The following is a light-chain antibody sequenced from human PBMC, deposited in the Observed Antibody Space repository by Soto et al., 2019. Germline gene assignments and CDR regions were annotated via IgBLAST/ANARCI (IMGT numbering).Light chain of an antibody. J-gene: IGLJ1*01. CDR2: EGT. V-gene: IGLV2-23*01. CDR1: SSNVGSYNL. CDR3: FSYAGNSVYV. Sequence: QSALTQPSSLSGAPGQTITISCTGTSSNVGSYNLVSWFQQLPGKVPKLMIYEGTKLPSGVSDRFSGSKSGNTASLTISGLQAEDEADYYCFSYAGNSVYVFGTGTKVTVL.